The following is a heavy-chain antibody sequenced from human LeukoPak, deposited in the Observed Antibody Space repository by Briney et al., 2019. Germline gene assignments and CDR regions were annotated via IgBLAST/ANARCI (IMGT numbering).Heavy chain of an antibody. CDR3: AREYFYGSGSYHNGY. CDR2: IKQDGNEK. Sequence: GGSLRLSCAASGFTFRSYWMTWVRQAPGKGLEWVANIKQDGNEKYYVDSVKGRFTISRDNAKNSLYLQMNSLRAEDTAVYYCAREYFYGSGSYHNGYWGQGALVTVSS. V-gene: IGHV3-7*04. D-gene: IGHD3-10*01. CDR1: GFTFRSYW. J-gene: IGHJ4*02.